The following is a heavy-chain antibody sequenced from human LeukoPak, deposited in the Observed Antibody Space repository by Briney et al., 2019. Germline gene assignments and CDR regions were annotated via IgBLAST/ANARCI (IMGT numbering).Heavy chain of an antibody. CDR1: GFTFSTYS. Sequence: GGSLRLSCVASGFTFSTYSMTWVRQAPGKGLEWVSSISTSSSYIYYADSVKGRFTISRHNAKKSLYLQMNSLGAEDTAVYYCARERAGVAATNNWFDPWGQGTLVTVSS. D-gene: IGHD2-15*01. CDR2: ISTSSSYI. V-gene: IGHV3-21*01. J-gene: IGHJ5*02. CDR3: ARERAGVAATNNWFDP.